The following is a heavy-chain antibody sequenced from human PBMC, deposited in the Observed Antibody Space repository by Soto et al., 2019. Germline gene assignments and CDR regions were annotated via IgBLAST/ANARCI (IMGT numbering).Heavy chain of an antibody. D-gene: IGHD3-22*01. Sequence: PSETLSLTCTVSGGSISSSSYYWGWIRQPPGKGLEWIGSIYYSGSTYYNPSLKSRVTISVDTSKNQFSLKLSSVTAADTAVYYCARHADSSGYLYYFDYWGQGTLVTVSS. CDR3: ARHADSSGYLYYFDY. CDR1: GGSISSSSYY. V-gene: IGHV4-39*01. J-gene: IGHJ4*02. CDR2: IYYSGST.